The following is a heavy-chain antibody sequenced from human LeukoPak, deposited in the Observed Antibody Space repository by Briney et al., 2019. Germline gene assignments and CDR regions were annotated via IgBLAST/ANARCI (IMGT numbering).Heavy chain of an antibody. CDR2: VDHDGSGT. Sequence: GGSLRLSCAASGFTFTDYWMHWVRQAPGKGLVWVSRVDHDGSGTAYADSVTGRFTISRDNSKNTLYLQMNSLRAEDTAVYYCAKGSGSSTSCYFDYWGQGTLVTVSS. J-gene: IGHJ4*02. D-gene: IGHD2-2*01. CDR1: GFTFTDYW. V-gene: IGHV3-74*01. CDR3: AKGSGSSTSCYFDY.